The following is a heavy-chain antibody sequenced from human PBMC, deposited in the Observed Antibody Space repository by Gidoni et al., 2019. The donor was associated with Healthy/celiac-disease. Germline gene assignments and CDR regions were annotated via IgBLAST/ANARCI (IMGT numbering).Heavy chain of an antibody. J-gene: IGHJ1*01. Sequence: VQLLESGGGLVQPGGSLRLSCAASGFTFSSYAMSWVRQAPGKGLEWVSAISGSGGSTYYADSVKGRFTISRDNSKNTLYLQMNSLRAEDTAVYYCANREGGSYLHFQHWGQGTLVTVSS. CDR1: GFTFSSYA. CDR3: ANREGGSYLHFQH. CDR2: ISGSGGST. D-gene: IGHD1-26*01. V-gene: IGHV3-23*01.